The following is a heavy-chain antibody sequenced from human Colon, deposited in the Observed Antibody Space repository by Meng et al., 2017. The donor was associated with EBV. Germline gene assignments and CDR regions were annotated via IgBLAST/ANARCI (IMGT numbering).Heavy chain of an antibody. J-gene: IGHJ4*02. V-gene: IGHV4-4*02. D-gene: IGHD1-26*01. Sequence: QVHVPASGLGPVCPSGTLSLSCGVSGVSISSKIRWTWVRQPPGKGLEWIGDIDDSGSTNYNPSLNSRISISLDKSKNHFSLKVNSVTAADTSVYYCARGKQDAWELLAYWGQGALVTVFS. CDR2: IDDSGST. CDR1: GVSISSKIR. CDR3: ARGKQDAWELLAY.